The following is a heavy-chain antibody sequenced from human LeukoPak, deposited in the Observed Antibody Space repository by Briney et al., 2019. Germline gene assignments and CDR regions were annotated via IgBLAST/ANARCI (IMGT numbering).Heavy chain of an antibody. CDR2: INPNSGGT. J-gene: IGHJ4*02. CDR3: AREGGNFCFDY. D-gene: IGHD4-23*01. CDR1: GYSFTGYY. V-gene: IGHV1-2*02. Sequence: ASVKVSCKASGYSFTGYYMHWVRQAPGLGLEWMGWINPNSGGTNFAQKFQGRVTVTRDTSISTAYMELSRLRSDDTAVYYCAREGGNFCFDYWGQGTLVTVSS.